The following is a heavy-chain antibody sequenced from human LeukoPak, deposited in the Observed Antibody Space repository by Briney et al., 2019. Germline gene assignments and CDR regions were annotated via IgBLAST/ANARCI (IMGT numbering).Heavy chain of an antibody. CDR3: AKGDFWSGYHPMHFDY. CDR2: ISGSGGST. D-gene: IGHD3-3*01. J-gene: IGHJ4*02. CDR1: GFTFSSYA. V-gene: IGHV3-23*01. Sequence: QPGGSLRLSCAASGFTFSSYAMSWVRQAPGKGLEWVSAISGSGGSTYYADSVKGRFTISRDNSKNTLYLQMNSLRAEDTAIYYCAKGDFWSGYHPMHFDYWGQGTLVTVSS.